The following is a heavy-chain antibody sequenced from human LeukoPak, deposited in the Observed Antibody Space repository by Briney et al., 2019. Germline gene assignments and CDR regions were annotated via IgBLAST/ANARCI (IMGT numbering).Heavy chain of an antibody. J-gene: IGHJ6*03. CDR1: GESIKSFY. Sequence: PSETLSLTCTVSGESIKSFYWSWIRQPAGKGLEWIGRIYTSGSTNYSPSLKSRVTISVDTSKNQFSLKLSSVTAADTAVYYCARGGYSYGYYYYYMDVWGKGTTVTISS. V-gene: IGHV4-4*07. D-gene: IGHD5-18*01. CDR3: ARGGYSYGYYYYYMDV. CDR2: IYTSGST.